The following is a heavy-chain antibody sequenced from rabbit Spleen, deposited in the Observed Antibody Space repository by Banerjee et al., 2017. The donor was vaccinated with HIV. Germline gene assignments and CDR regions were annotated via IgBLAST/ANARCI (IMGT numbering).Heavy chain of an antibody. V-gene: IGHV1S40*01. CDR2: IWAGYTGDT. Sequence: SLEESGGDLVKPGASLTLTCTASGFDFNNNFYIFWVRQAPGKGLEWIACIWAGYTGDTYYASWAKGRFTISKPSSTTVTLQMSSLTVADTATYFCARDAGYAGFHNLWGPGTLVTVS. CDR3: ARDAGYAGFHNL. CDR1: GFDFNNNFY. D-gene: IGHD6-1*01. J-gene: IGHJ4*01.